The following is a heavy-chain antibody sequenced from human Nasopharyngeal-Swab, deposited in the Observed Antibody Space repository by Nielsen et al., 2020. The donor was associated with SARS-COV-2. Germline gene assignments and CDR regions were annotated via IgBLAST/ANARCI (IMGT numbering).Heavy chain of an antibody. V-gene: IGHV3-33*01. J-gene: IGHJ6*02. CDR2: IWYDGSNK. CDR1: GFTFSSYG. CDR3: AREGGYCSGGSCPYYGMDV. Sequence: GESLKISCAASGFTFSSYGMHWVRQAPGKGLEWVAVIWYDGSNKYYADSVKGRFTISRDNSKNTLYLQMNSLRAEDTALYHCAREGGYCSGGSCPYYGMDVWGQGTTVTVSS. D-gene: IGHD2-15*01.